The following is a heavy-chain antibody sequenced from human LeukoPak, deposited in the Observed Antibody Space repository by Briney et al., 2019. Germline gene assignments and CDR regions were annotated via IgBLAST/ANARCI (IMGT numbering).Heavy chain of an antibody. J-gene: IGHJ3*02. CDR2: INPSGGST. CDR3: ARGHHYYDSSGYYYGLAFDI. CDR1: GYTFTGYY. Sequence: ASVKVSCKASGYTFTGYYMHWVRQAPGQGLEWMGIINPSGGSTSYAQKFQGRVTMTRDTSTSTVYMELSSLRSEDTAVYYCARGHHYYDSSGYYYGLAFDIWGQGTMVTVSS. D-gene: IGHD3-22*01. V-gene: IGHV1-46*01.